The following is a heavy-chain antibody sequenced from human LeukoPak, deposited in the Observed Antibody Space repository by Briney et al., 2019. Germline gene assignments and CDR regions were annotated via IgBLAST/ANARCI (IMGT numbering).Heavy chain of an antibody. V-gene: IGHV3-21*01. J-gene: IGHJ4*02. D-gene: IGHD4-23*01. CDR1: GFTFSSYS. CDR2: ISSSSNYI. CDR3: ARGPYGGHSQDYFDY. Sequence: PGGSLRLSCAASGFTFSSYSMNCVPQAPGKGLEWVSSISSSSNYIYYADSVKGRFTISRDNAKNSLYLQMNSLRAEDTAVYYCARGPYGGHSQDYFDYWGQGTLVTVSS.